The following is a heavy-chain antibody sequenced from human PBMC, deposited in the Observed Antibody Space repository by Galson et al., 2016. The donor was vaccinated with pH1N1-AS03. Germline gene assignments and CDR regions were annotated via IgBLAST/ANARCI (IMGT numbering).Heavy chain of an antibody. CDR2: INQDGSVK. CDR3: ARYGSSPWFDP. V-gene: IGHV3-7*01. CDR1: GFSIGNYW. J-gene: IGHJ5*02. Sequence: SLRLSCAASGFSIGNYWMDWLRQAPGKGLQWVAKINQDGSVKRYVDSVKGRFTISRDNSKNSLYLQMNSLRVEDTALYYCARYGSSPWFDPWGQGTLVTVSS. D-gene: IGHD6-6*01.